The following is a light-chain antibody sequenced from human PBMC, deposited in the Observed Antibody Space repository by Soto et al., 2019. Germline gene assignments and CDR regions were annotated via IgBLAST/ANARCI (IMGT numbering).Light chain of an antibody. CDR3: QSYDSNLPAV. Sequence: NFMLTQPHSVSESPGKTVTISCTRSSGNIASNYVQWYQQRPGSVPTTVIYEDNQRPSGVPDRFSGSIDSSSNSASLTISGLKTEDEADYYCQSYDSNLPAVFGGGTQLTVL. J-gene: IGLJ7*01. V-gene: IGLV6-57*04. CDR2: EDN. CDR1: SGNIASNY.